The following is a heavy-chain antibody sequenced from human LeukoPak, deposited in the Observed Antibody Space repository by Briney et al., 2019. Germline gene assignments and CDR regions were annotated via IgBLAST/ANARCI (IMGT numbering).Heavy chain of an antibody. CDR1: GGSISSGGYY. CDR2: IYYSGST. J-gene: IGHJ5*02. V-gene: IGHV4-61*08. Sequence: SETLSLTCTVSGGSISSGGYYWSWIRQHPGKGLEWIGYIYYSGSTNYNPSLKSRVTISVDTSKNQFSLKLSSVTAADTAVYYCARSQEGRYYDFWSGPYRGNWFDPWGQGTLVTVSS. CDR3: ARSQEGRYYDFWSGPYRGNWFDP. D-gene: IGHD3-3*01.